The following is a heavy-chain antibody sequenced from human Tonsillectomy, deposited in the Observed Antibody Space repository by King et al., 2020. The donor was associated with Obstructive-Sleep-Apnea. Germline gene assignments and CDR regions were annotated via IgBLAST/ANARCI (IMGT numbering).Heavy chain of an antibody. CDR2: IDQDGSQK. J-gene: IGHJ4*02. Sequence: VQLVESGGNLVQPGGSLRLSCAASAFTFGNYWMSWVRQAPGKGLEWVANIDQDGSQKYYLDSVKGRFTISRDNAKNSVYLEMNSLRDEDTAVYYCARDRLRPPWEMGAAGVWGQGTLVTVSS. CDR1: AFTFGNYW. V-gene: IGHV3-7*03. CDR3: ARDRLRPPWEMGAAGV. D-gene: IGHD1-26*01.